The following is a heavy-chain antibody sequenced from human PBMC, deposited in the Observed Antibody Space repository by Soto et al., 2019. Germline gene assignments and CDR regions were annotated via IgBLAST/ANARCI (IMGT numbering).Heavy chain of an antibody. CDR3: ARVAYDILTGTDPNWFDP. CDR2: MNPNSGYT. CDR1: GYTFSSHD. D-gene: IGHD3-9*01. V-gene: IGHV1-8*01. Sequence: QVQLVQSGAEVKKPGASVKVSCKASGYTFSSHDINWVRQATGQGREWMGWMNPNSGYTGYAQKFQGRVTMTRNTSISTAYMELSSLRSEDTAVYYCARVAYDILTGTDPNWFDPWGQGTLVTVSS. J-gene: IGHJ5*02.